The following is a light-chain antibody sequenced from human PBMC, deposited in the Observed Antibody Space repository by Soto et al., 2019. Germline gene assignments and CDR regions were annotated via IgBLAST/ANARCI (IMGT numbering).Light chain of an antibody. V-gene: IGKV3-20*01. Sequence: EIVLTQSPGTLYLSPGERATLSCRASQTISSNYLAWYQQKPGQAPRRLSSGASSRATGIPDRFSGSGSGTDFTLTISRLEPEDFAVYYCQQYHNSPPYTFGQGTKLEIK. CDR1: QTISSNY. CDR2: GAS. J-gene: IGKJ2*01. CDR3: QQYHNSPPYT.